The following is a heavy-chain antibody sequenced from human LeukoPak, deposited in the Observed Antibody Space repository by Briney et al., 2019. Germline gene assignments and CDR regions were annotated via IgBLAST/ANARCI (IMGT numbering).Heavy chain of an antibody. V-gene: IGHV4-59*01. CDR1: GGSINSYY. CDR2: IYYSGST. Sequence: SETLSLTCTVSGGSINSYYWSWIRQPPGKGLDWIGYIYYSGSTNYNPSLKSRVTISVDTSKNQFSLKLSSVTAADTAVYYCARVGTTMNFDYWGQGTLITVSS. D-gene: IGHD1/OR15-1a*01. J-gene: IGHJ4*02. CDR3: ARVGTTMNFDY.